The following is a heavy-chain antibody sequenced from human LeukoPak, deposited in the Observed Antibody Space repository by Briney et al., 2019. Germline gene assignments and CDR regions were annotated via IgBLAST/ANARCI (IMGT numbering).Heavy chain of an antibody. CDR2: ISSSSSTI. Sequence: GGSLRLSCAASGFTFSSYGMNWVRQAPGKGLEWVSCISSSSSTIYYADSVKGRFTISRDNAKNSLYLQMNSLRAEDTAVYYCARDGQWGFPIVATIGDGAFDIWGQGTMVTVSS. CDR3: ARDGQWGFPIVATIGDGAFDI. D-gene: IGHD5-12*01. J-gene: IGHJ3*02. CDR1: GFTFSSYG. V-gene: IGHV3-48*01.